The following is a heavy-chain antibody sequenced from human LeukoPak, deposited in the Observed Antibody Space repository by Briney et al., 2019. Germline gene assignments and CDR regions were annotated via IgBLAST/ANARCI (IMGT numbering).Heavy chain of an antibody. CDR3: ARDRGYGGNLDYYYGMDV. J-gene: IGHJ6*02. CDR2: IYSGGST. D-gene: IGHD4-23*01. CDR1: GFTFSSNY. V-gene: IGHV3-66*01. Sequence: GGSLRLSCAASGFTFSSNYMSWVRQAPGKGLEWVSVIYSGGSTYYADSVKGRFTISRDNSKNTLYLQMNSLRAEDTAVYYCARDRGYGGNLDYYYGMDVWGQGTTVTVSS.